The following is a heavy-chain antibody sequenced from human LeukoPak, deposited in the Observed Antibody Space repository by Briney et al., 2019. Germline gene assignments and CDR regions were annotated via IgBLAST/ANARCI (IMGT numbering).Heavy chain of an antibody. V-gene: IGHV4-59*08. CDR1: GASVSNYY. J-gene: IGHJ4*02. D-gene: IGHD3-16*01. CDR3: ARHADGGVFIKTYFFDS. Sequence: SETLSLTCSVSGASVSNYYWSWLRQTPGKGLEWIGHISDSGSPTCNPSLKSRVTISEGMSKNQISLNLRSVTAADTAVYYCARHADGGVFIKTYFFDSWGQGFLVSVSS. CDR2: ISDSGSP.